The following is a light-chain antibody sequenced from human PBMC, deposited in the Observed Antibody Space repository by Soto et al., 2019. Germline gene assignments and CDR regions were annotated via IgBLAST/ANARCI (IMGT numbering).Light chain of an antibody. J-gene: IGKJ1*01. Sequence: QLTQSPSSLSASVGDRVTITCRASQGISSNLAWYQQKPGRAPKLLIFGASTLQSGVPSRFSGSGSGTDFTLTISSLQPEDFATYFCQKLNAYPPWKFGQGTKVEIK. CDR2: GAS. V-gene: IGKV1-9*01. CDR1: QGISSN. CDR3: QKLNAYPPWK.